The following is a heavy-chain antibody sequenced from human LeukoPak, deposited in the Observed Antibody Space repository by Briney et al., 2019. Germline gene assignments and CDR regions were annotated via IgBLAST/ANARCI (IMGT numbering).Heavy chain of an antibody. Sequence: GGSLRLSCAASGFTVSSNYMSWVRQAPGKGLEWVSVIYSGGSTYYADSVKGRFTISRDNSKNTLYLQMNSLRAEDMAVYYCARDLAHIASIGTGLDYWGQGTLVTVSS. D-gene: IGHD6-13*01. CDR1: GFTVSSNY. J-gene: IGHJ4*02. V-gene: IGHV3-66*01. CDR3: ARDLAHIASIGTGLDY. CDR2: IYSGGST.